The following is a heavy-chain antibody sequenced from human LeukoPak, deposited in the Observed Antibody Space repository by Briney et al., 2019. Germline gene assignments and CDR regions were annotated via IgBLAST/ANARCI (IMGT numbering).Heavy chain of an antibody. CDR1: GYTFTSYD. CDR2: MNPNSGNT. V-gene: IGHV1-8*01. J-gene: IGHJ6*02. Sequence: GASVKVSCKASGYTFTSYDINWVRQATGQGLEWMGWMNPNSGNTGYAQKFQGRVTMTRNTSISTAYMELSSLRSEDTAVYYCAREGYCSGGSCYTSGDYYYGTDVWGQGTTVTVSS. D-gene: IGHD2-15*01. CDR3: AREGYCSGGSCYTSGDYYYGTDV.